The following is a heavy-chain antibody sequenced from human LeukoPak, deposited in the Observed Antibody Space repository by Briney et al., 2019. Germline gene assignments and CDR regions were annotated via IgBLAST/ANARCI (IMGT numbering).Heavy chain of an antibody. D-gene: IGHD3-22*01. CDR1: GYTFTSYD. J-gene: IGHJ6*03. CDR2: MNPNSGNT. V-gene: IGHV1-8*01. CDR3: ARVGGYYYDSSGFKEVHYYYYYMDV. Sequence: ASVKVSCKASGYTFTSYDINWVRQATGQGLEWMGWMNPNSGNTGYVQKFQGRVTMTRNTSISTAYMELSSLRSEDAAVYYCARVGGYYYDSSGFKEVHYYYYYMDVWGKGTTVTVSS.